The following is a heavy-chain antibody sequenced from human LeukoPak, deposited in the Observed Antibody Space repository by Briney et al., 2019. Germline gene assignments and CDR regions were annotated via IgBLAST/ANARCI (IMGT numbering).Heavy chain of an antibody. J-gene: IGHJ6*03. Sequence: GASVKVSCKASGGTFSSYAISWVRQAPGQGLEWMGRIIPIFGTANYAQKFQGRVTITTDESTSTAYMELSSLRPEDTAVYYCARVRGLPRPGHITMVRGVRSFYYYMDVWGKGTTVPASS. CDR1: GGTFSSYA. V-gene: IGHV1-69*05. CDR2: IIPIFGTA. D-gene: IGHD3-10*01. CDR3: ARVRGLPRPGHITMVRGVRSFYYYMDV.